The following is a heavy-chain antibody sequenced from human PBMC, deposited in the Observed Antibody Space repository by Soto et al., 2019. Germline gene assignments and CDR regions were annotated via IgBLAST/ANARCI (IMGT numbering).Heavy chain of an antibody. J-gene: IGHJ3*02. V-gene: IGHV3-11*05. CDR1: GFTFSDYY. CDR2: ISSSSSYT. Sequence: QVQLVESGGGLVKPGGSLRLSCAASGFTFSDYYMSWIRQAPGKGLEWVSYISSSSSYTNYADSVKGRFTISRDNAENSLYLQMNSLRAEDTAVYYCARDLRYYDSSGYYYVSEAFDIWGQGTMVTVSS. CDR3: ARDLRYYDSSGYYYVSEAFDI. D-gene: IGHD3-22*01.